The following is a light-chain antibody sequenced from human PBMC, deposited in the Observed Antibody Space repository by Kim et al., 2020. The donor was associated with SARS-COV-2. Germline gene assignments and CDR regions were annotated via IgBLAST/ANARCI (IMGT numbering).Light chain of an antibody. J-gene: IGKJ1*01. Sequence: EIVLTQSPGTLSLSPGERVTLSCRASQSVTSSYLAWYQQKPGQAPRLLMYGASSRATGIPDRFSGSGSGTDFTLTISRLEPEDFAVYYCQQYGTSPRTFGQGTKLEI. V-gene: IGKV3-20*01. CDR2: GAS. CDR1: QSVTSSY. CDR3: QQYGTSPRT.